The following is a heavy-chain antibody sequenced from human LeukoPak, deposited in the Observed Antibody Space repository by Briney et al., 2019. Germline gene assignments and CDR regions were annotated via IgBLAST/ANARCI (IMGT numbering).Heavy chain of an antibody. CDR1: GFTFSSYA. D-gene: IGHD5-12*01. CDR2: ISASGGGT. Sequence: GGSLRLSCAASGFTFSSYAMSWVRQAPGKGLEWVSGISASGGGTYYADSVKGRFTISRDNSKNTLYLQVNSLRTEDTAVYYCAKDRSRYSGYDPRSYYFDCWGQGTLVSVSS. J-gene: IGHJ4*02. V-gene: IGHV3-23*01. CDR3: AKDRSRYSGYDPRSYYFDC.